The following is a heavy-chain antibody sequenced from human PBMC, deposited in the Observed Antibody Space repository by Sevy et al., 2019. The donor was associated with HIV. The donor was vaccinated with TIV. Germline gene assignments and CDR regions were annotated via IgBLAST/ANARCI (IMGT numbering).Heavy chain of an antibody. Sequence: ASVKVSCKVSVYTLTKLSMHWVRQAPGKGLEWMGSFDPEDGERIYAQNFQGRVTMSEDTSTDTAYMDLSSLRSDDTAVYFCAATREYYYGNSGYFDYWGQGTLVTVSS. CDR1: VYTLTKLS. J-gene: IGHJ4*02. V-gene: IGHV1-24*01. D-gene: IGHD3-22*01. CDR3: AATREYYYGNSGYFDY. CDR2: FDPEDGER.